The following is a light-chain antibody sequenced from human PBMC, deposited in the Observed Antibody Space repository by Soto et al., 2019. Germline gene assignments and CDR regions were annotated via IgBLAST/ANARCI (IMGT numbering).Light chain of an antibody. V-gene: IGLV2-14*03. CDR1: SSDVGGYDY. CDR3: SSHTSGNTRV. Sequence: QSVLTQPASVSGSPGQSIAISCTGTSSDVGGYDYVSWYQQHPDKAPKLMIYDVTNRPSGVSNRFSGSKSGNTASLTISGLQPEDEADYYCSSHTSGNTRVFGSGTKLTVL. CDR2: DVT. J-gene: IGLJ1*01.